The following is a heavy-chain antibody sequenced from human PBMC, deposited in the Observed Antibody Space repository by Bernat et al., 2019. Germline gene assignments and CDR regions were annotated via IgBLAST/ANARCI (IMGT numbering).Heavy chain of an antibody. V-gene: IGHV3-30*18. CDR1: GFTFSSYG. CDR2: ISYDGSNK. D-gene: IGHD4-17*01. CDR3: AKWGYGDYAKYYYYGMDV. J-gene: IGHJ6*02. Sequence: QVQVVESGGGVVQPGRSLRLSCAASGFTFSSYGMHWVRQAPGKGLEWVAVISYDGSNKYYADSVKGRFTISRDNSKNTLYLQMNSLRAEDTAVYYCAKWGYGDYAKYYYYGMDVWGQGTTVTVSS.